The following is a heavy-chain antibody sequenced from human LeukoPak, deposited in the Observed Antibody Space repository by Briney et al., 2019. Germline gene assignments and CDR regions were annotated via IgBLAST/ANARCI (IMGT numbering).Heavy chain of an antibody. J-gene: IGHJ4*02. CDR2: MSPNSGNT. CDR3: VRTPPNWGADY. Sequence: ASVKVSCTASGYTFTSYDINWMRQATGQGLEYMGWMSPNSGNTGYVQKFQGRVTMTRNTAISTAYMELSSLRSEDTAVYYCVRTPPNWGADYWGQGTLVTVSS. CDR1: GYTFTSYD. D-gene: IGHD7-27*01. V-gene: IGHV1-8*01.